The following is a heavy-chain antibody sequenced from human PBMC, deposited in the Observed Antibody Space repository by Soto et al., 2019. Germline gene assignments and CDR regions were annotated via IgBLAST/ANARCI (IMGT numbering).Heavy chain of an antibody. CDR1: GYGFTIYA. CDR2: INAGNGNT. Sequence: ASVNLSCKAAGYGFTIYAMHWVRQAPGQRLEWMGWINAGNGNTKYSQKFQGRVTITRDTSASTAYMELSSLRSEDTAVYYCARDQEYSSSFDYWGQGTLVTVSS. D-gene: IGHD6-6*01. V-gene: IGHV1-3*01. CDR3: ARDQEYSSSFDY. J-gene: IGHJ4*02.